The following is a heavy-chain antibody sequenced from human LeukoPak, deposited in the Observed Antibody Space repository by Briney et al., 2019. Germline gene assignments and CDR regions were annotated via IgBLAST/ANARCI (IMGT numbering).Heavy chain of an antibody. D-gene: IGHD3-10*01. J-gene: IGHJ6*03. CDR2: IRQDESER. CDR1: GFIFSTSW. V-gene: IGHV3-7*01. CDR3: ARLSAYYYGSYFYYYMDV. Sequence: GGSLRLSCTASGFIFSTSWMTWVRQAPGKGPEWVANIRQDESERYFADSVKGRFTISRDNAKKSVYLHMSSLRAEDTALYYCARLSAYYYGSYFYYYMDVWGKGTTVTVSS.